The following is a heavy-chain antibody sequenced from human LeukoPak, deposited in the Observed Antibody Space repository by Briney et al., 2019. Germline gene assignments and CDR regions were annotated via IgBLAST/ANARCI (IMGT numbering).Heavy chain of an antibody. Sequence: SVKVSCKASGGTFSSYTISWVRQAPGQGLEWMGRIIPILGIANYAQKFQGRVTITADKSTSTAYMELSSLRSEDTAVYYCARAVVPAAYDYYYYYCGMDVWGQGTTVTVSS. D-gene: IGHD2-2*01. CDR2: IIPILGIA. CDR3: ARAVVPAAYDYYYYYCGMDV. CDR1: GGTFSSYT. V-gene: IGHV1-69*02. J-gene: IGHJ6*02.